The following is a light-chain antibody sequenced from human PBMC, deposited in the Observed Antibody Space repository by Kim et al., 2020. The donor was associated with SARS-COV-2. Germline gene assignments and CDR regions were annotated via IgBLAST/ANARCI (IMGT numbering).Light chain of an antibody. CDR1: SSDVGGYKY. CDR2: DVT. Sequence: GHSISIPCTGTSSDVGGYKYVSWYQQHPGKAPQLIIRDVTERPARFSTRFSGSKSGNTASLTISGLQAEDEADYYCNSYTSNDTKVFGTGTKVTVL. CDR3: NSYTSNDTKV. V-gene: IGLV2-14*03. J-gene: IGLJ1*01.